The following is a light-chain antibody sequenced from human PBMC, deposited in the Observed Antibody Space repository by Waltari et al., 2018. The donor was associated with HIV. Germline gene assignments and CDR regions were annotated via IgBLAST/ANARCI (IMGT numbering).Light chain of an antibody. J-gene: IGLJ2*01. CDR1: SSDVGAYNY. CDR3: ASHAGSKDV. CDR2: YFT. V-gene: IGLV2-8*01. Sequence: QSALTQPPSASGSPGQSVTISCTGTSSDVGAYNYVSWFQQHPGKAPKLMIYYFTKRPSGVPDRFSGSKSGNTASLTVSGLQAEDEADYYCASHAGSKDVFGGGTRLTVL.